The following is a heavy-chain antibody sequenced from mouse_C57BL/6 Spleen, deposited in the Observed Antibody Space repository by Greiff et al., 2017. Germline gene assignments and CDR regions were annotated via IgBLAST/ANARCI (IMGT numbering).Heavy chain of an antibody. CDR2: INPSNGGT. CDR1: GYTFTSYW. Sequence: QVHVKQPGTELVKPGASVKLSCKASGYTFTSYWMHWVKQRPGQGLEWIGNINPSNGGTNYNEKFKSKATLTVDKSSSTAYMQLSSLTSEDSAVYYCAREESRDHYFDGWGQGTTLTVSS. J-gene: IGHJ2*01. CDR3: AREESRDHYFDG. V-gene: IGHV1-53*01.